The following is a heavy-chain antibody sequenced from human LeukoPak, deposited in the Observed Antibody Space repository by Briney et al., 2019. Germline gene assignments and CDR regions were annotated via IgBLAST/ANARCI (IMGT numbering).Heavy chain of an antibody. CDR3: VKERDRGIDVADDFDL. J-gene: IGHJ4*02. V-gene: IGHV3-23*01. Sequence: PGGFLRLSCAASGFTFRDYSTAWVRQVPGGGLEWVSAISIPTFTLYADPVRGRFIISRDNSKNTLYLQMNNLRAADTAVYYCVKERDRGIDVADDFDLWGQGTLVTVSS. CDR2: ISIPTFT. D-gene: IGHD6-19*01. CDR1: GFTFRDYS.